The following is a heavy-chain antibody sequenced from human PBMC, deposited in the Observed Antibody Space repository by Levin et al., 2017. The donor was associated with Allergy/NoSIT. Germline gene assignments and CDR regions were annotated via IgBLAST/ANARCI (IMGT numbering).Heavy chain of an antibody. V-gene: IGHV4-31*03. CDR1: GGSISSGGYY. Sequence: SETLSLTCTVSGGSISSGGYYWSWIRQHPGKGLEWIGYIYYSGSTYYNPSLKSRVTISVDTSKNQFSLKLSSVTAADTAVYYCARLGGGSSYGGLGAFDIWGQGTMVTVSS. J-gene: IGHJ3*02. D-gene: IGHD2-15*01. CDR2: IYYSGST. CDR3: ARLGGGSSYGGLGAFDI.